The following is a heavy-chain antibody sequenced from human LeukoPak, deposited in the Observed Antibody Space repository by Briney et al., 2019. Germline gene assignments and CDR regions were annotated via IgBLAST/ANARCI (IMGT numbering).Heavy chain of an antibody. D-gene: IGHD3-10*01. J-gene: IGHJ4*02. Sequence: GGSLRLSCAASGFTFSSYGMHWVRQAPGKGLEWVAFIRYDGSNKYYTDSVKGRFTISRDNSKNTLYLQMNSLRAEDTAVYYCAKGEFPTFDYWGQGTLVTVSS. V-gene: IGHV3-30*02. CDR3: AKGEFPTFDY. CDR1: GFTFSSYG. CDR2: IRYDGSNK.